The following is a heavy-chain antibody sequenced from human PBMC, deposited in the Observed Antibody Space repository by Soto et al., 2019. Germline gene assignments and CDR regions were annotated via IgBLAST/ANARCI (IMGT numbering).Heavy chain of an antibody. V-gene: IGHV1-69*06. Sequence: QVQLVQSGAEVKKPGSSVKVSCKASGGTFSSYAISWVRQAPGQGLEWMGGIIPIFGTANYAQKFQGRVTITADKATSTAYMELSRLRSEDTAVYYCARATKIAVAAGRYFDLWGRGTLVTVSS. D-gene: IGHD6-19*01. CDR3: ARATKIAVAAGRYFDL. CDR1: GGTFSSYA. CDR2: IIPIFGTA. J-gene: IGHJ2*01.